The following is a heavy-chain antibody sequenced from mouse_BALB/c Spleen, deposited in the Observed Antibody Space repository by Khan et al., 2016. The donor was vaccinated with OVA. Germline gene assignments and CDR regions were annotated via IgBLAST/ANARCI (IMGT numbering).Heavy chain of an antibody. CDR2: IITYTGEP. CDR3: ARISSYWYSDF. V-gene: IGHV9-1*02. CDR1: GFTFTNYG. Sequence: QIQLVQSGPELKKPGETVKISCKASGFTFTNYGMNWVKQAPGKGLKWMGWIITYTGEPTYGDDFKGRFALSLETSASTAYLQINNLINEDMATYFCARISSYWYSDFWGAGTTVTVSS. J-gene: IGHJ1*01.